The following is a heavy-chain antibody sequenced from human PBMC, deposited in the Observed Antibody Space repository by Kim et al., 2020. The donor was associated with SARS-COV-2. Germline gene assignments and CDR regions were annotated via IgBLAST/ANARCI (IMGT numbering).Heavy chain of an antibody. CDR2: IYYSGST. V-gene: IGHV4-59*01. Sequence: SETLSLTCTVSGGSISSYYWSWIRQPPGKGLEWIGYIYYSGSTNYNPSLKSRVTISVDTSKNQFSLKLSSVTAADTAVYYCASYYYASSGYYYGFDYCG. J-gene: IGHJ4*01. CDR1: GGSISSYY. CDR3: ASYYYASSGYYYGFDY. D-gene: IGHD3-22*01.